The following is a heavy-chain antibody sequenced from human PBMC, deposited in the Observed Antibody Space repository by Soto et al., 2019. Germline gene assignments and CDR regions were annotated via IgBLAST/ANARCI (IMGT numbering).Heavy chain of an antibody. CDR3: ARDSRMGGVARRFYYYGMDV. V-gene: IGHV6-1*01. CDR1: GDNVSNNTAT. J-gene: IGHJ6*02. Sequence: SQTLSLTCXISGDNVSNNTATWNWIRQSPSRGLEWLGRTYFRSKWYNDYALSVRSRITVNPDTSKNQISLHLNSVTPEDTAVYFCARDSRMGGVARRFYYYGMDVWGQGTTVTVS. CDR2: TYFRSKWYN. D-gene: IGHD3-16*01.